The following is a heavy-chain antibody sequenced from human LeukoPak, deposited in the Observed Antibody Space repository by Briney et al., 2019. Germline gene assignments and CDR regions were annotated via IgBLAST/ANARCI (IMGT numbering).Heavy chain of an antibody. CDR2: ISSSSRYI. J-gene: IGHJ4*02. CDR1: GFTFSSYS. Sequence: GGSLRLSCAASGFTFSSYSMNWVRQAPGKGLEWVSSISSSSRYIFYADSVKGRFTISRDNAKNSLYLQMNSLRAEDTAVYYCASRGEAATGIDYWGQGTLVTVSS. V-gene: IGHV3-21*01. CDR3: ASRGEAATGIDY. D-gene: IGHD6-13*01.